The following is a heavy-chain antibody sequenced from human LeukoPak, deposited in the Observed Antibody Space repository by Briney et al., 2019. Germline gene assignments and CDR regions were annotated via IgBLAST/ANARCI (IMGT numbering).Heavy chain of an antibody. CDR2: ISSSGSTI. J-gene: IGHJ4*02. CDR3: ARDRGPYGSGSYYKGLDY. Sequence: GGSLRLSCVASGFTFSSYDMNWVRQAPGKGLEWVSYISSSGSTIYYADSVKGRFTISRDNAKNSLYLQMNSLRAEDTAVYYCARDRGPYGSGSYYKGLDYWGQGTLVTVSS. V-gene: IGHV3-48*03. CDR1: GFTFSSYD. D-gene: IGHD3-10*01.